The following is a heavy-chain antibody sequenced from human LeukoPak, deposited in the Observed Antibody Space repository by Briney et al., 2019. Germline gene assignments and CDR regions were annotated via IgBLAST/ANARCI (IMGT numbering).Heavy chain of an antibody. CDR3: ARFSAGGHWFDP. Sequence: PSETLSLTCTVSGGSISSYYWSWIRQPPGKGLEWIGYIYYSGSTNYNPSLKSRVTISVDTSKNQFSLKLSSVTAADTAVYYCARFSAGGHWFDPWGQGTLVTVSS. D-gene: IGHD2/OR15-2a*01. J-gene: IGHJ5*02. V-gene: IGHV4-59*01. CDR1: GGSISSYY. CDR2: IYYSGST.